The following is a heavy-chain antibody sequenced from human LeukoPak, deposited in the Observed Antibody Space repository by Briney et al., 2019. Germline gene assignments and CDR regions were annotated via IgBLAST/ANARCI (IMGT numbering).Heavy chain of an antibody. CDR1: GDSFTSYW. CDR3: ARAPIRGRLDY. D-gene: IGHD1-26*01. CDR2: IYPGDSDT. Sequence: PGESLKISCKGSGDSFTSYWIAWVRQMPGKGLEWGGVIYPGDSDTRYSPSFQGQVTISVDKSISTAYLQWSSLKASDTAMYYCARAPIRGRLDYWGQGTPVTVSS. V-gene: IGHV5-51*01. J-gene: IGHJ4*02.